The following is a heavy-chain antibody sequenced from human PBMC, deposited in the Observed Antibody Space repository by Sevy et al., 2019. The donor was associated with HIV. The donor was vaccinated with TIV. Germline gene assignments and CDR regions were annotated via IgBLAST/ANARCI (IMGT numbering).Heavy chain of an antibody. Sequence: ASVKVSCKVSGYTLTELSMHWVRQAPGKGLEWMGGFDPEDGETIYAQKFQGRVTMTEDTSTDKAYMELSSLRSEDTAVYYCATDLGTGSYYHYWGQGTLVTVSS. J-gene: IGHJ4*02. D-gene: IGHD3-10*01. CDR2: FDPEDGET. CDR1: GYTLTELS. V-gene: IGHV1-24*01. CDR3: ATDLGTGSYYHY.